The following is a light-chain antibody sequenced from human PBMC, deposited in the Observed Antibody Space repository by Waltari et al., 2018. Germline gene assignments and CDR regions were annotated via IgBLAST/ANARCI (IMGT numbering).Light chain of an antibody. CDR3: CSYAGRYTFV. Sequence: QSALTQSRSVSGSPGQSVTISCPGTSSDVGRYNYVSWFQQYPGKAPKLMIYDVNKRPSGVPDRFSGSKSGNTASLTISGLQAEDEADYFCCSYAGRYTFVFGTGTTVTV. J-gene: IGLJ1*01. CDR2: DVN. CDR1: SSDVGRYNY. V-gene: IGLV2-11*01.